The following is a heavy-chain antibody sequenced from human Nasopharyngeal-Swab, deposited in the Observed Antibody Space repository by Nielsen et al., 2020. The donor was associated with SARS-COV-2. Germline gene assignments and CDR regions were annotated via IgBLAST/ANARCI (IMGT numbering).Heavy chain of an antibody. Sequence: GGSLRLSCAASGFTFSSYGMHWVRQAPGKGLAWVAVISYDGNYKYYADSVQGRFTISRDNSKNTLFLQMNSLRAEDTAVYYCAKGRVTIFGVVIIDYYYYMDVWGKGTTVTVSS. CDR2: ISYDGNYK. CDR1: GFTFSSYG. D-gene: IGHD3-3*01. V-gene: IGHV3-30*18. CDR3: AKGRVTIFGVVIIDYYYYMDV. J-gene: IGHJ6*03.